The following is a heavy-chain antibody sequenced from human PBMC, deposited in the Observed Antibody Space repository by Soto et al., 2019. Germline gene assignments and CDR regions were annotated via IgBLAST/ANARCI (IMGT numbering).Heavy chain of an antibody. V-gene: IGHV6-1*01. CDR3: AREEEYCSSTSCYFYYGMDV. Sequence: PSQTLSLTCAISGDSVSSNSAAWNWIRQSPSRGLEWLGRTYYRSKWYNDYAVSVKSRITINPDTSKNQFSLQLNSVTPEDTAVYYFAREEEYCSSTSCYFYYGMDVWGQGTTVTVSS. CDR1: GDSVSSNSAA. J-gene: IGHJ6*02. CDR2: TYYRSKWYN. D-gene: IGHD2-2*01.